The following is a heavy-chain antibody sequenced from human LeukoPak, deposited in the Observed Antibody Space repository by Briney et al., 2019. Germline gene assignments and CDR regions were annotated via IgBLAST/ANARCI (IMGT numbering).Heavy chain of an antibody. J-gene: IGHJ6*03. D-gene: IGHD3-10*02. CDR2: TYYRSKWYN. Sequence: SQTLSLTCAISGDSVSSNSAAWNWIRQSPSRGLECLGRTYYRSKWYNDYAVSVKSRITINPDTSKNQFSLQLNSVTPEDTAVYYCASKSARDSPTFGGDVITHYYYMDVWGKGTTVTVSS. CDR3: ASKSARDSPTFGGDVITHYYYMDV. CDR1: GDSVSSNSAA. V-gene: IGHV6-1*01.